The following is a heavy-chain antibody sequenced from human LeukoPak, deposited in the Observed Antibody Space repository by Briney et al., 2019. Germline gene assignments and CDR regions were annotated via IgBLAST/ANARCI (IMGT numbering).Heavy chain of an antibody. D-gene: IGHD3-10*01. V-gene: IGHV4-34*01. CDR2: INHSGST. CDR3: ARGGYNYYGSGSYYPPA. Sequence: SETLSLTCAVYGGSFSGYYWSWIRQPPGKGLEWIGEINHSGSTNYNPPLKSRVTMSVDTSKNQFSLKLSSVTAADTAVYYCARGGYNYYGSGSYYPPAWGQGTLVTVSS. J-gene: IGHJ4*02. CDR1: GGSFSGYY.